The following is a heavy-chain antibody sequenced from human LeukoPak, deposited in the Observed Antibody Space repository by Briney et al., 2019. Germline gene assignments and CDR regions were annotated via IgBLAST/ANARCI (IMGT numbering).Heavy chain of an antibody. Sequence: ASVKVSCKASAYTFTSYGITWVRQAPGQGLEWMGWISGYNGNTHYAQKFQGRLTMTTDTSTSTAYMELRSLRSDDTAVYYCARDWESYFDYWGQGTLVTVSS. CDR2: ISGYNGNT. D-gene: IGHD1-26*01. J-gene: IGHJ4*02. CDR3: ARDWESYFDY. V-gene: IGHV1-18*01. CDR1: AYTFTSYG.